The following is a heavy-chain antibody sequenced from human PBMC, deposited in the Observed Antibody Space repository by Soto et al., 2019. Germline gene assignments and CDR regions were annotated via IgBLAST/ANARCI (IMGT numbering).Heavy chain of an antibody. Sequence: ASVKVSCKASGGTFSSYAISWVRQAPGQGLEWMGGIIPIFGTANYAQKFQGRVTITADESTSTAYMELSSLRSEDTAVYYCARAPRSSGWTAYLEYGMDVWGQGTTVTVSS. J-gene: IGHJ6*02. D-gene: IGHD6-19*01. CDR2: IIPIFGTA. CDR3: ARAPRSSGWTAYLEYGMDV. V-gene: IGHV1-69*13. CDR1: GGTFSSYA.